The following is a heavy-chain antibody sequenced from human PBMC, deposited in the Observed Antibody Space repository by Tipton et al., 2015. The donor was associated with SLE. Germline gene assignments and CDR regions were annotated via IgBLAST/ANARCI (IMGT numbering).Heavy chain of an antibody. CDR3: APLHILTGDFDY. Sequence: TLSLTCTVSGGSISSSSYYWGWIRQPPGKGLEWIGSIYYSGSTYYNPSLKSRVTISVDTSKNQFSLKLSSVTAADTAVYYCAPLHILTGDFDYWGQGTLVTVSS. CDR2: IYYSGST. CDR1: GGSISSSSYY. J-gene: IGHJ4*02. V-gene: IGHV4-39*01. D-gene: IGHD3-9*01.